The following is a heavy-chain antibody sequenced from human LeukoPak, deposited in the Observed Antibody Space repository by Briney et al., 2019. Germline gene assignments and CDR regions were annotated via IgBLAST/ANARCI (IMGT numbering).Heavy chain of an antibody. CDR1: GGTFSSYA. CDR2: IIPIFGKA. D-gene: IGHD5-12*01. Sequence: GASVKVSCKASGGTFSSYAISWVRQAPGQGLEWMGGIIPIFGKANYAQKFQGRVTITADKSTSTAYMELSSLGSDGTAVYYCARRSSIVATIDDAFDIWGQGTMVTVSS. J-gene: IGHJ3*02. CDR3: ARRSSIVATIDDAFDI. V-gene: IGHV1-69*06.